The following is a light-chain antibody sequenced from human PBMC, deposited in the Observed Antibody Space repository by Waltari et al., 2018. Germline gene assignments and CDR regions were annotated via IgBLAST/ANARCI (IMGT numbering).Light chain of an antibody. V-gene: IGKV3-20*01. Sequence: IVLTQSPGTLSLSPGDSATLSCRASQSIGRYLIWYQQKPGQAPRLLIYGASTRAAGIPDRFSGSGSGTDFSLTISRLEPEDFAVYYCQNHERLPAVFGRGTKVEIK. J-gene: IGKJ1*01. CDR3: QNHERLPAV. CDR2: GAS. CDR1: QSIGRY.